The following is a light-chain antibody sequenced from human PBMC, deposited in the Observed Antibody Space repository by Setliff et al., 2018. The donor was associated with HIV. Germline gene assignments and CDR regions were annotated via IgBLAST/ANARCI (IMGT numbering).Light chain of an antibody. CDR2: DVS. CDR3: CSYAGSYTDV. Sequence: LTQPASVSGSPGQSITISCTGTTSDVGGYNYVSWYQQHPGKAPKLMIYDVSKRPSGVPDRFSGSKSGNTASLTISGLQAEDEADYYCCSYAGSYTDVFGTGTKVTVL. CDR1: TSDVGGYNY. V-gene: IGLV2-11*01. J-gene: IGLJ1*01.